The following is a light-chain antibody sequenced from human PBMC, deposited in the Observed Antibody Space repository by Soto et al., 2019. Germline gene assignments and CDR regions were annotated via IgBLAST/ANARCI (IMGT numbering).Light chain of an antibody. J-gene: IGLJ2*01. CDR1: SSDVGSYDL. CDR2: WAN. CDR3: CAYAGVSTLI. Sequence: QPVLTQPASVSGSPGQSITISCTGTSSDVGSYDLVSWYQQHPGKAPKLIIYWANKRPSGVSNRFSGSKSGNTASLTISALQTEDEGQYYCCAYAGVSTLIFGGGTKLTVL. V-gene: IGLV2-23*01.